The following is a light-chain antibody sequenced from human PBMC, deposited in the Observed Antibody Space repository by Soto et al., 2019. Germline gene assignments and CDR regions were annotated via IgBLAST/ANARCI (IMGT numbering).Light chain of an antibody. CDR2: SAS. Sequence: IQLTQSPSSLSASVGDRVTIACRASQGIKNCLAWYQQKPGRAPRLLIYSASTLQSGVPSRFSGSGSGTDLTLTISSLQPEDFATYYCQQLNSSPFTFGQGTKLEIK. V-gene: IGKV1-9*01. CDR1: QGIKNC. J-gene: IGKJ2*01. CDR3: QQLNSSPFT.